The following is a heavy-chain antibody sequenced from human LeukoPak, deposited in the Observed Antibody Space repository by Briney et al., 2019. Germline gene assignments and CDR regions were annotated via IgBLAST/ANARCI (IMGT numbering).Heavy chain of an antibody. V-gene: IGHV4-39*02. D-gene: IGHD6-13*01. CDR1: GGSISSSSYY. CDR2: IYYSGTT. CDR3: AREIGGAADT. J-gene: IGHJ5*02. Sequence: SETLSLTCSVSGGSISSSSYYWAWIRQPPGKGLEWIGSIYYSGTTYYNPSLKSRLTISVDTSKNHFSLKLSSVTAADTAVYYCAREIGGAADTWGQGTLVTVSS.